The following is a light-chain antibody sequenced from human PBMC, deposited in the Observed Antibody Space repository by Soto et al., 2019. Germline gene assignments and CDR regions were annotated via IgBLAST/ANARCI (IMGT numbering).Light chain of an antibody. CDR3: QQYGRSPTT. J-gene: IGKJ1*01. CDR2: GAS. Sequence: EIVLTQSPGTLYLSPGERATLSCRASQSVSSSYLAWYQQKPGQAPRLLIYGASSRATGIPDRFSGSGSGTDFTLTIIRLETEDFAVYYCQQYGRSPTTFGQGTRVDIK. CDR1: QSVSSSY. V-gene: IGKV3-20*01.